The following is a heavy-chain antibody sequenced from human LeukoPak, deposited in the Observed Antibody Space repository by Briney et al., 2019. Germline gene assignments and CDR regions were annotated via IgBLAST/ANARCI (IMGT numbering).Heavy chain of an antibody. CDR2: INPHSGGT. CDR3: ARSEVRGVTPFHYYYYYMDV. J-gene: IGHJ6*03. Sequence: ASVTVSCKASGYSFTGYYMHWVRQAPGQGLEWMGWINPHSGGTNYAQKFQGRVTMTRDTSISTAYMELSRLRSDDTAVYYCARSEVRGVTPFHYYYYYMDVWGKGTTVTISS. CDR1: GYSFTGYY. V-gene: IGHV1-2*02. D-gene: IGHD3-10*01.